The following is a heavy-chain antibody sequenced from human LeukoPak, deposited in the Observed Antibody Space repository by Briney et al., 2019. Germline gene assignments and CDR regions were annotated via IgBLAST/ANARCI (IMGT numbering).Heavy chain of an antibody. CDR3: ARLDSGGYYFVHS. CDR2: IHPGNSET. CDR1: GYSFANYW. V-gene: IGHV5-51*01. Sequence: GESLKISCKTSGYSFANYWIGWVRQMPGKALEWMGIIHPGNSETTYTPSFQGQVTFSADTSISTPYLDWSSLKDSDTAIFYCARLDSGGYYFVHSWGQGTLVTVSS. J-gene: IGHJ4*02. D-gene: IGHD3-22*01.